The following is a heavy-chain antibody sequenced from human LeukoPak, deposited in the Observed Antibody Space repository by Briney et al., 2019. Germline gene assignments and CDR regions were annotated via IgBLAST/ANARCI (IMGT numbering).Heavy chain of an antibody. Sequence: GGSLRLSCAASGFTFDDYAMHWVRQAPGKGLEWVSGISWNSGSIGYADSVKGRFTISRDNAKNSLYLQMNSLRAEDTALYYCAKGDRYSGSLEDYWGQGTLVTVSS. V-gene: IGHV3-9*01. CDR2: ISWNSGSI. CDR1: GFTFDDYA. D-gene: IGHD1-26*01. J-gene: IGHJ4*02. CDR3: AKGDRYSGSLEDY.